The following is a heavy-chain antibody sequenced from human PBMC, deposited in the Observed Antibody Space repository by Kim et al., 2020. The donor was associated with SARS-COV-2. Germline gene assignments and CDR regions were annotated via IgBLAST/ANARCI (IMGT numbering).Heavy chain of an antibody. V-gene: IGHV3-9*01. D-gene: IGHD2-15*01. J-gene: IGHJ6*02. CDR3: AKDEGGYCSGGSCLYYGMDV. Sequence: RFTISRDNAKNSLYLQMNSLRAEDTALYYCAKDEGGYCSGGSCLYYGMDVWGQGTTVTVSS.